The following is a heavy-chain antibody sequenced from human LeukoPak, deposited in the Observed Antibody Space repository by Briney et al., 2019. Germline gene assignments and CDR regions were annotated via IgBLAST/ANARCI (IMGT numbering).Heavy chain of an antibody. J-gene: IGHJ4*02. V-gene: IGHV3-30*18. Sequence: GGSLRLSCAASGFTFSSYGTHWVRQAPGKGLEWVAVISYDGSNKYYADSVKGRFTISRDNSKNTLYLQMNSLRAEDTAVYYCAKDYGNAVFDYWGQGALVTVSS. D-gene: IGHD1-1*01. CDR2: ISYDGSNK. CDR1: GFTFSSYG. CDR3: AKDYGNAVFDY.